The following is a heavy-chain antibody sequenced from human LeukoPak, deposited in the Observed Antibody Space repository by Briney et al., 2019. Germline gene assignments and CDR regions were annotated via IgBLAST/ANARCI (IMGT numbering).Heavy chain of an antibody. Sequence: PSETLSLTCTVSGGSISSYYWSWIRQPPGKGLEWIGYIYYSGSTNYNPSLKSRVTISVDTSKNQFSLKLSSVTAADTAVYYCAGDQGYGEDYFDYWGQGTLVTVSS. CDR2: IYYSGST. CDR3: AGDQGYGEDYFDY. CDR1: GGSISSYY. J-gene: IGHJ4*02. V-gene: IGHV4-59*01. D-gene: IGHD4-17*01.